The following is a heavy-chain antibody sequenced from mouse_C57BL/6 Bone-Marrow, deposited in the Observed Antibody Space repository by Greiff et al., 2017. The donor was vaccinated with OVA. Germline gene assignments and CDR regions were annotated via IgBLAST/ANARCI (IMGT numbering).Heavy chain of an antibody. Sequence: QVQLQQSGAELMKPGASVKLSCKATGYTFTGYWIAWVKQSPGHGLEWIGEILPGSGSTNYHEKFKGKATFTAATSSNTAYMLLSSLTTEDSAIYYCAREWDCYAMEYWGQGNSVTASS. CDR1: GYTFTGYW. D-gene: IGHD4-1*01. CDR3: AREWDCYAMEY. V-gene: IGHV1-9*01. CDR2: ILPGSGST. J-gene: IGHJ4*01.